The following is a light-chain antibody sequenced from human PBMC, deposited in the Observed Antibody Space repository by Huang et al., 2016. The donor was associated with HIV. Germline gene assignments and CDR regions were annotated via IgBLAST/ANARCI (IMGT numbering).Light chain of an antibody. J-gene: IGKJ5*01. CDR1: QSVSSN. CDR2: GAS. CDR3: QQYNNWPPIT. Sequence: EIVMTQSPATLSVSPGNTATLSCRASQSVSSNLAWYQQRPGQAPRLRIYGASTRATDIPARFSGSGSGTEFTLTISSLQSEDFAVYYCQQYNNWPPITFGQGTRLEIK. V-gene: IGKV3-15*01.